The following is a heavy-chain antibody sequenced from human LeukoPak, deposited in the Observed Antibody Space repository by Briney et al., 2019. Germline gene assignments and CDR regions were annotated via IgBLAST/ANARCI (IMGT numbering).Heavy chain of an antibody. J-gene: IGHJ4*02. Sequence: PGGSLRLSCAASGFTFSSYAMHWVRQPPGKRPEWVAVISYDGSNKYYGDSVKGRFTISRDNSKNTLYLQINSLRPDDTAVYYCARDLAASELPYYWGQGTLVTVSS. CDR2: ISYDGSNK. CDR3: ARDLAASELPYY. V-gene: IGHV3-30-3*01. D-gene: IGHD1-26*01. CDR1: GFTFSSYA.